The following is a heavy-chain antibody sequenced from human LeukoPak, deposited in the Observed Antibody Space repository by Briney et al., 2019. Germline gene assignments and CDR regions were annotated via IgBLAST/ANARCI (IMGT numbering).Heavy chain of an antibody. CDR3: ARSGWNRRTRYYFDY. D-gene: IGHD6-19*01. V-gene: IGHV4-34*01. CDR2: INHSGST. CDR1: GGSFSGYY. Sequence: SETLSLTCAVYGGSFSGYYWSWIRQPPGKGLEWIGEINHSGSTNYNPSLKSRVTISVDTSKNQFSLNLTSVTAADTAVYYCARSGWNRRTRYYFDYWGQGTLVTVSS. J-gene: IGHJ4*02.